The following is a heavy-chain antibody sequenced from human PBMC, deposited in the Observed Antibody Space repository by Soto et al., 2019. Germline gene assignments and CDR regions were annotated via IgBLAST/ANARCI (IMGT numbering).Heavy chain of an antibody. CDR2: IYYRGGT. V-gene: IGHV4-59*08. CDR1: GGSINDYY. CDR3: ARLGCSGGSCPLYP. D-gene: IGHD2-15*01. Sequence: QVQLQESGPGLVKPSETLSLTCTVSGGSINDYYWSWIRQPPGKGLEWIGYIYYRGGTDYNPSLKSRVAISVDTSKNQISLKLNSVTAADTAVYYCARLGCSGGSCPLYPWGQGTLVTVSS. J-gene: IGHJ5*02.